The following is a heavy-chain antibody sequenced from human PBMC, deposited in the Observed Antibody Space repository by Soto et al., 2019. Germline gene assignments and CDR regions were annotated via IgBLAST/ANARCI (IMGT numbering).Heavy chain of an antibody. CDR1: GFTFSSYW. Sequence: GESLKISCAASGFTFSSYWMHWVRQAPGKGLVWVSRINSDGSSTSYADSVKGRFTISRDNAKNTLYLQMNSLRAEDTAVYYCARDDYGDSTFDLWGRGTLVTVSS. D-gene: IGHD4-17*01. V-gene: IGHV3-74*01. CDR2: INSDGSST. CDR3: ARDDYGDSTFDL. J-gene: IGHJ2*01.